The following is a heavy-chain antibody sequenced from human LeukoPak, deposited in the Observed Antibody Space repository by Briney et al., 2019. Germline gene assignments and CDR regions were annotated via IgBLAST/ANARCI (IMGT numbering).Heavy chain of an antibody. V-gene: IGHV1-18*01. D-gene: IGHD6-13*01. CDR1: GYTFTSYG. CDR2: ISAYNGNT. J-gene: IGHJ6*02. Sequence: ASVKVSCKASGYTFTSYGISWVRQAPGQGLEWMGWISAYNGNTNYAQKLQGRVTMTTDTSTSTAYMELRSLRSDDTAVYYCARERSSSWVTYCYYGMDVWGQGTTVTVSS. CDR3: ARERSSSWVTYCYYGMDV.